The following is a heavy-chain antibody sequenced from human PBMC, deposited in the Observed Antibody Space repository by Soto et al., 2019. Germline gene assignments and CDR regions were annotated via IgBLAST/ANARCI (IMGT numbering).Heavy chain of an antibody. Sequence: QVQLVQSGAEVKKPGSSVKVSCKASGGTFSSYAISWVRQAPGQGLEWMGGIIPIFGTANYAQKFQGRVTITADKSTSTAYMELSSLRSEDTAVYYCSIAARRGGDYYYYGIDVWGQGTTVTVSS. J-gene: IGHJ6*02. CDR2: IIPIFGTA. CDR3: SIAARRGGDYYYYGIDV. CDR1: GGTFSSYA. V-gene: IGHV1-69*06. D-gene: IGHD6-6*01.